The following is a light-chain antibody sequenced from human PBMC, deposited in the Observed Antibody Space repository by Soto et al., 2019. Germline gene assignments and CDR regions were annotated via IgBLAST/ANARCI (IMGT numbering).Light chain of an antibody. J-gene: IGKJ5*01. CDR2: GAS. CDR3: QHYQSGHPIT. V-gene: IGKV3-20*01. Sequence: EILLPPSPDTLSLSPVARATLSCRSAQSVGTRLAWYQHKTGQAPRLLISGASSRATGIPDRFTGSVSETSFTLTISRLEPEDFALYDCQHYQSGHPITVGQGTRREIK. CDR1: QSVGTR.